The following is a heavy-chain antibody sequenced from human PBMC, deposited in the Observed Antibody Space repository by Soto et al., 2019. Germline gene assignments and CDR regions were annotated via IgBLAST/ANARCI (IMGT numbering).Heavy chain of an antibody. CDR2: ISYDGSNK. J-gene: IGHJ4*02. D-gene: IGHD1-1*01. CDR3: AKACRNYNDFDY. V-gene: IGHV3-30*18. Sequence: GGSLRLSCAASGFTFSSYGMHWVRQAPGKGLEWVAVISYDGSNKYYADSVKGRFTISRDNSKNTLYLQMNSLRAEDTAVYYCAKACRNYNDFDYWGQGTLVTVSS. CDR1: GFTFSSYG.